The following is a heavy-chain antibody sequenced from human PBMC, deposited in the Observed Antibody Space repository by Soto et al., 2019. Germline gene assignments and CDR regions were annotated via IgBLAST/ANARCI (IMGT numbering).Heavy chain of an antibody. CDR2: ISGSGGST. CDR3: AKSKDYYGSGSSLEY. D-gene: IGHD3-10*01. V-gene: IGHV3-23*01. J-gene: IGHJ4*02. Sequence: GGSLRLSCAASGFTFRSYAMSWVRQAPGKGLEWVSGISGSGGSTYYADSVKGRFTISRDNSKNTLYLQMNSLRAEDTALYYCAKSKDYYGSGSSLEYWGKGTLVTVSS. CDR1: GFTFRSYA.